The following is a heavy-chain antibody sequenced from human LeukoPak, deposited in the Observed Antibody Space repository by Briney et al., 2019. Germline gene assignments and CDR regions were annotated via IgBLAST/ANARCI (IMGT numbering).Heavy chain of an antibody. J-gene: IGHJ4*02. V-gene: IGHV4-59*01. CDR3: ARGYYGSGSYYHYSYFDY. CDR1: GGAISRYY. D-gene: IGHD3-10*01. CDR2: IYYRGST. Sequence: PSETLSLTCTVSGGAISRYYWTWIRQPPGEGLDWIGYIYYRGSTNYNPSLESRVTISIDTSKNQFSLKLSSVTAADTAVYYCARGYYGSGSYYHYSYFDYWGQGTLVTVSS.